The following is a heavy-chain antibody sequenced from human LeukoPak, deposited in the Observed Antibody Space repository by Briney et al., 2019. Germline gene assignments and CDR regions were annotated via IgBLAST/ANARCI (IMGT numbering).Heavy chain of an antibody. CDR1: GFTFDDYA. Sequence: GGSLRLSCAASGFTFDDYAMHWVRQAPGNGLEWVSAISGSGGSTYYADSVKGRFTISRDNSKNTLYLQMNSLRAEDTAVYYCASKGLVIGRAIDYWGQGTLVTVSS. J-gene: IGHJ4*02. CDR3: ASKGLVIGRAIDY. D-gene: IGHD6-19*01. CDR2: ISGSGGST. V-gene: IGHV3-23*01.